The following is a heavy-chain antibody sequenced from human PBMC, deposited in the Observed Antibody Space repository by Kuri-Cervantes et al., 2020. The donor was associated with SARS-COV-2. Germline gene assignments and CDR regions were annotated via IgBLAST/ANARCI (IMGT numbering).Heavy chain of an antibody. CDR2: INPNSGGT. CDR1: GYTFTGYY. Sequence: ASVKVSCKASGYTFTGYYMHWVRQAPGQGLEWMGWINPNSGGTNYAQKFQGWVTMTRDTSISTAYMELSRLRSDDTAVYYCAKVFIRGVVAAYYWYFDLWGRGTLVTVSS. D-gene: IGHD2-15*01. CDR3: AKVFIRGVVAAYYWYFDL. V-gene: IGHV1-2*04. J-gene: IGHJ2*01.